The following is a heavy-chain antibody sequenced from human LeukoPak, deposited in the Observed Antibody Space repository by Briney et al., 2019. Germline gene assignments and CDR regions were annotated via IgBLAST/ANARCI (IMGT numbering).Heavy chain of an antibody. J-gene: IGHJ4*02. CDR3: AKVPYLRRDDFDY. CDR1: GFTFSNYA. Sequence: PGGSLRLSCAASGFTFSNYAMNWVRQAPGKGLEWVSTISGSGASTYYADSVKGRFTISRDNSKNTLYLQMNSLRAEDTAVYYCAKVPYLRRDDFDYWGQGTLVTVSS. CDR2: ISGSGAST. V-gene: IGHV3-23*01.